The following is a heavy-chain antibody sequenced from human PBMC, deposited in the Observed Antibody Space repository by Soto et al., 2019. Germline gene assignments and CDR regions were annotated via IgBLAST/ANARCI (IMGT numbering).Heavy chain of an antibody. V-gene: IGHV4-39*01. CDR2: IYYSGST. CDR3: ARHTSGRYFDY. Sequence: SETLSLTCTVSGGSISSDSDYCGWIRQPPGKGLEWIGTIYYSGSTNYNPSLKSRVTISLDTSKNQVSLKLSSVTAEDTAVYYCARHTSGRYFDYWGQGTLVTVSS. J-gene: IGHJ4*02. D-gene: IGHD1-26*01. CDR1: GGSISSDSDY.